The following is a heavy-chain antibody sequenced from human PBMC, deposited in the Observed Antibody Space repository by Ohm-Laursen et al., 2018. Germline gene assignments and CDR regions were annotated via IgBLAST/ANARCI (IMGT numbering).Heavy chain of an antibody. D-gene: IGHD4-17*01. V-gene: IGHV1-2*02. Sequence: GASVKVSCKASGYSFTGYYMHWVRQAPGQGLEWMGWINPNSGGTNYAQKFQGRVTMTRDTSISTAYMELSRLRSDDTAVYYCARVNFGTTEIDYWGQGTLVTVSS. CDR1: GYSFTGYY. CDR3: ARVNFGTTEIDY. J-gene: IGHJ4*02. CDR2: INPNSGGT.